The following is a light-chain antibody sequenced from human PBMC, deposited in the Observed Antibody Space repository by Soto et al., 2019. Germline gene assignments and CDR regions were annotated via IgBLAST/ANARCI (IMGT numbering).Light chain of an antibody. V-gene: IGLV2-14*01. CDR3: RSYSSSRHRG. Sequence: QSALTQPASVSGSPGQSITISCTGTSSDVGGYNYVSWYQQHPGKAPKLMIDDVSNGPSGVSKRFSGSKVGHTASLAHSWLRAAVQADYYCRSYSSSRHRGFGTWTKLTVL. CDR1: SSDVGGYNY. J-gene: IGLJ1*01. CDR2: DVS.